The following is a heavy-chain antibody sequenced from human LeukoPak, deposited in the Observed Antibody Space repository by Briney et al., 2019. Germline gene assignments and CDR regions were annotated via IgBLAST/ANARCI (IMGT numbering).Heavy chain of an antibody. CDR3: AKEVGQLDY. CDR2: IRGSGDST. Sequence: PGGSLRLSCAASGFTFSSYAMSWVRQAPGKGLEWVSDIRGSGDSTYYADSVKGRFTISRDNSKNTLWLQMNSLRAEDTAVYYCAKEVGQLDYWGQGTLVTVSS. V-gene: IGHV3-23*01. CDR1: GFTFSSYA. J-gene: IGHJ4*02.